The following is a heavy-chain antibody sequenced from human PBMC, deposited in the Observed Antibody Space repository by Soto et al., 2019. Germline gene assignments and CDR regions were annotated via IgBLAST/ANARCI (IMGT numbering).Heavy chain of an antibody. CDR2: ISGSGGST. D-gene: IGHD6-13*01. V-gene: IGHV3-23*01. J-gene: IGHJ4*02. CDR3: AKDQGSSWYEIDY. CDR1: GFTFSNYA. Sequence: EVQLLESGGGLVQPGGSLRLSCAASGFTFSNYAVTWVRQAPGKGLEWVSTISGSGGSTYYADSVKGRFTISRDNSKNTLYLKMISLSAGDTAVYYCAKDQGSSWYEIDYWGQGTLVTVSS.